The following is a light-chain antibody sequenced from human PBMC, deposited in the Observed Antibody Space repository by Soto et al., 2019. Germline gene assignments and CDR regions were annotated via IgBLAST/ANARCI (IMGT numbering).Light chain of an antibody. CDR2: GVS. Sequence: ESVLTQSPGTLSLSPGERATLSCRASQSVSNSFFAWYQQKPGQAPRLLIYGVSSRATGIPDRFSGSGSGTDFTLTISRLEPEDFVVYYWQQYSTLPQTFGQGTKLEVK. J-gene: IGKJ2*01. CDR1: QSVSNSF. CDR3: QQYSTLPQT. V-gene: IGKV3-20*01.